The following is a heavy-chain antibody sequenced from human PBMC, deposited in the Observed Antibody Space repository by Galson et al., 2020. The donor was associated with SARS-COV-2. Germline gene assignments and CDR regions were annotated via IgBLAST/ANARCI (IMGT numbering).Heavy chain of an antibody. CDR1: GFTFSSYA. Sequence: GGSLRLSCAASGFTFSSYAMHWVRQAPGKGLEWVAVISYDGSNKYYADSVKGRFTISRDNSKNTLYLQMNSLRAEDTAVYYCAREAVVVVPYFDYWGQGTLVTVSS. CDR3: AREAVVVVPYFDY. J-gene: IGHJ4*02. D-gene: IGHD3-22*01. CDR2: ISYDGSNK. V-gene: IGHV3-30*04.